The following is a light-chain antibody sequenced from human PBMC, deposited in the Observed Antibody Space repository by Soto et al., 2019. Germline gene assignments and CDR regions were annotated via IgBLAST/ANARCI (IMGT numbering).Light chain of an antibody. CDR1: SSDVGGYNY. J-gene: IGLJ1*01. V-gene: IGLV2-14*01. CDR2: DVS. Sequence: QSALTQPASVSGSPGQSITISCTGTSSDVGGYNYVSWYQQHPGKAPKLMIYDVSNRPSGVSNRFSGSKSGNTASLTISGLQAEDEADYYCSSYASSSTSVLGTGSK. CDR3: SSYASSSTSV.